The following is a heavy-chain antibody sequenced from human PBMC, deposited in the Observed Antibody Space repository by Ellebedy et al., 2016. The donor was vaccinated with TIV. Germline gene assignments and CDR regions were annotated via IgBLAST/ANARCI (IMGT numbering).Heavy chain of an antibody. J-gene: IGHJ6*02. CDR1: GGSISSYY. CDR2: IYYSGST. CDR3: ARVNRDYYYGMDV. V-gene: IGHV4-59*01. Sequence: SETLSLXXTVSGGSISSYYWSWIRQPPGKGLEWIGYIYYSGSTNYNPSLKSRVTISVDTSKNQFSLKLSSVTAADTAVYYCARVNRDYYYGMDVWGQGTTVTVSS.